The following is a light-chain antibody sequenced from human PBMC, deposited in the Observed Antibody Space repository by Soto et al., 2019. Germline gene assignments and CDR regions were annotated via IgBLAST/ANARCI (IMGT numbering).Light chain of an antibody. V-gene: IGLV2-11*01. CDR1: SSDVGGYNY. CDR2: DVS. Sequence: QSALTQPRSVSGFPGQSVTISCTVTSSDVGGYNYVSWYQQHPGKAPNLMIFDVSKRPSGVPDRFSGSKSGNTASLTISGLQAYDEADYYCCSFTGTYTLVFGPGTKLTVL. J-gene: IGLJ1*01. CDR3: CSFTGTYTLV.